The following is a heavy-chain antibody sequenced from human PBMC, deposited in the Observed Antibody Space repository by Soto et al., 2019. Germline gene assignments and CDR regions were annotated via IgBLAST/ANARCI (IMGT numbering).Heavy chain of an antibody. D-gene: IGHD6-19*01. CDR1: GFTFSSYG. Sequence: QVQLVESGGGVVQPGRSLRLSCAASGFTFSSYGMHWVRQAPGKGLEWVAVISYDGSNKYYADSVKGRFTISRDNSKNTLYLQMNSLRAEDTAVYYCAKEKAVAGTTDFDYWGQGTLVTVSS. CDR3: AKEKAVAGTTDFDY. J-gene: IGHJ4*02. V-gene: IGHV3-30*18. CDR2: ISYDGSNK.